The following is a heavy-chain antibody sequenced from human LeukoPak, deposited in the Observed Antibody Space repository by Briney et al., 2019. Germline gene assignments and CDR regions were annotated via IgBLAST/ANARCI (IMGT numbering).Heavy chain of an antibody. CDR3: ARDQVVGATVIDY. CDR2: ISSSSSYI. J-gene: IGHJ4*02. V-gene: IGHV3-21*01. CDR1: GFTFSSYS. D-gene: IGHD1-26*01. Sequence: GESLRLSCAASGFTFSSYSMNWVRQAPGKGLEWVSSISSSSSYIYYADSVKGRFTISRDNSKNTLYLQMNSLRAEDTAVYYCARDQVVGATVIDYWGQGTLVTVSS.